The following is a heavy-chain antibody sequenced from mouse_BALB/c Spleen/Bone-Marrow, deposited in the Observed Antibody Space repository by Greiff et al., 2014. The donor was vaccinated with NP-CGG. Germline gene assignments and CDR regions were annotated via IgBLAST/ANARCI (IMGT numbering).Heavy chain of an antibody. D-gene: IGHD2-1*01. CDR2: ISMYSGKT. V-gene: IGHV1-67*01. J-gene: IGHJ4*01. Sequence: QVQLQQSGPELVRPGVSVKISCKGSGYTLTDYAMHWVKQSHAKSLEWIGVISMYSGKTNYNQQFKGKATMTVDKSSSTAYMELASVTCEFSAIYYWERDKVRNSRYDMDYGGKETPVPVS. CDR1: GYTLTDYA. CDR3: ERDKVRNSRYDMDY.